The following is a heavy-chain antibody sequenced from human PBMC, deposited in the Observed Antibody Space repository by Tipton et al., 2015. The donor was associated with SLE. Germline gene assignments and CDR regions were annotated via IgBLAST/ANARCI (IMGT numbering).Heavy chain of an antibody. CDR2: VYYIGTT. Sequence: TLSLTCIVSGDSINSGSYSWAWIRQPPGKGLEWVGSVYYIGTTNYSPSLKSRVTISLDTSKNQFSLKLNSVTAADTAVYYCARRHYSGPFDNWGQGTLVTVST. J-gene: IGHJ4*02. V-gene: IGHV4-39*07. D-gene: IGHD5-12*01. CDR1: GDSINSGSYS. CDR3: ARRHYSGPFDN.